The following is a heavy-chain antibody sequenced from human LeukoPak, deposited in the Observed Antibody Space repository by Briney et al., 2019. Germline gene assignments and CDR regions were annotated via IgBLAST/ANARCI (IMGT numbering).Heavy chain of an antibody. CDR2: IYYSGST. V-gene: IGHV4-59*08. J-gene: IGHJ4*02. Sequence: PSETLSLTCTVSGGSISSYYWSWIRQPPGKGLEWIGYIYYSGSTNYNPSLKSRVTISVDTSKNQFSLKLSSVTAADTAVYYCARHAYWASMVSIYFDYWGQGTLVTVSS. CDR3: ARHAYWASMVSIYFDY. CDR1: GGSISSYY. D-gene: IGHD3-10*01.